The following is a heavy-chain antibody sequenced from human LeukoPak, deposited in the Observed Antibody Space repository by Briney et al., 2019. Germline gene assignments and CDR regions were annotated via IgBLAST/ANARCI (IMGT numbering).Heavy chain of an antibody. CDR2: MYYSGSS. Sequence: SETLTLTCTVSGGSIRGYYWSWIRQPPGKGLEWIGYMYYSGSSKYNPYLKSRATISRDTSKNQFSLKLTSVTVADTAVYFCAREGEAAAGAFDNWGQGTLVTVSA. CDR1: GGSIRGYY. D-gene: IGHD6-13*01. J-gene: IGHJ4*02. V-gene: IGHV4-59*01. CDR3: AREGEAAAGAFDN.